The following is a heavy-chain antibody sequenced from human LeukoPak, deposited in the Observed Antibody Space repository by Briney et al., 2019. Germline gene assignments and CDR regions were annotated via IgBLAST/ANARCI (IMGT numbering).Heavy chain of an antibody. Sequence: PGRSLRLSCAASGFTFSSYAMHWVRQAPGKGLEWVAVISYDGSNKYYADSVKGRFTISRDNSKNTLYLQMNSLRAEDTAVYYCVKEARGTTVYYWGQGTLVTVSS. V-gene: IGHV3-30*07. CDR2: ISYDGSNK. J-gene: IGHJ4*02. D-gene: IGHD4-17*01. CDR3: VKEARGTTVYY. CDR1: GFTFSSYA.